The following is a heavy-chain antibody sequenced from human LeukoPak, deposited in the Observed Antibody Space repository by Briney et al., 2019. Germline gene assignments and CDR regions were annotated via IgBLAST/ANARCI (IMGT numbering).Heavy chain of an antibody. J-gene: IGHJ6*03. Sequence: GGSLRLSCAASGFTFSNYEMHWVRQAPGKGLEWVANIKQDGSEKYYVDSVKGRFTISRDNAKNSLYLQMNSLRAEDTAVYYCARVGVRWLYYMDVWGKGPTVTVSS. D-gene: IGHD3-16*01. CDR1: GFTFSNYE. CDR3: ARVGVRWLYYMDV. CDR2: IKQDGSEK. V-gene: IGHV3-7*01.